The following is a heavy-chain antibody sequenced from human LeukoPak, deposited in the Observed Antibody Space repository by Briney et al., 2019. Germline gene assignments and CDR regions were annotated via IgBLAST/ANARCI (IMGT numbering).Heavy chain of an antibody. V-gene: IGHV3-23*01. CDR3: ANSVVAATFDY. Sequence: GGSLRLSCAASGFTFSSYAMSWVRQAPGKGLEWVSAISGSGGSTYYADSVKGRFAISRDNSKNTLYLQMNSLRAEDTAVYYCANSVVAATFDYWGQGTLVTVSS. J-gene: IGHJ4*02. D-gene: IGHD2-15*01. CDR2: ISGSGGST. CDR1: GFTFSSYA.